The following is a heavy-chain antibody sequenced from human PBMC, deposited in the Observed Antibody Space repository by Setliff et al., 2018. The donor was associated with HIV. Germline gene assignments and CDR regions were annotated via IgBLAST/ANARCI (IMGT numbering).Heavy chain of an antibody. CDR3: ARPVSKNFYGMDV. Sequence: PSETLSLTCNVSSGSISYYYWSWVRQPPGRGLEWIGYVSHSGSTSYNPSLNSRVTMSVDTSNNQFSLNLTSVTTADTAVYYCARPVSKNFYGMDVWGLGTTVTVSS. CDR1: SGSISYYY. CDR2: VSHSGST. J-gene: IGHJ6*02. V-gene: IGHV4-59*01.